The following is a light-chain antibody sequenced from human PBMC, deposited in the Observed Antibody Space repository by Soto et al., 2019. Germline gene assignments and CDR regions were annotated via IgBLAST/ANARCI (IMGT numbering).Light chain of an antibody. CDR2: DAS. CDR3: QEYGSSPRVT. J-gene: IGKJ4*01. V-gene: IGKV3-20*01. CDR1: HSISTY. Sequence: TQSPSTLSASVGDRVAITCRASHSISTYLAWYQQKPGQAPRLLIYDASSRATGIPDRFSGSGSGTAFTLTINRLEPEDFAVYYCQEYGSSPRVTFGGGTKVDIK.